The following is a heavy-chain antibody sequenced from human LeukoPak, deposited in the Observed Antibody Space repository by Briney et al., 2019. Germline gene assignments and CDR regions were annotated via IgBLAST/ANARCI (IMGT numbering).Heavy chain of an antibody. Sequence: GASVTVSCKASGGTFSSYAISWVRQAPGQGLEWMGGIIPIFGTANYAQKFQGRVTITADESTSTAYMELSSLRSEDTAVYYCARAGDSSGYYYYYGMDVWGQGTTVTVSS. J-gene: IGHJ6*02. CDR1: GGTFSSYA. CDR2: IIPIFGTA. D-gene: IGHD3-22*01. CDR3: ARAGDSSGYYYYYGMDV. V-gene: IGHV1-69*01.